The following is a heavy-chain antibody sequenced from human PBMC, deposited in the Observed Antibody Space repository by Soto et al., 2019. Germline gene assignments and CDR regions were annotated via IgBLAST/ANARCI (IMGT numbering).Heavy chain of an antibody. J-gene: IGHJ4*02. CDR1: GYNFPYFW. CDR2: IDPSDSYT. D-gene: IGHD1-1*01. V-gene: IGHV5-10-1*01. Sequence: XDSLKVSCECSGYNFPYFWITLVLQMPGKGLEWMGTIDPSDSYTDYSPSFQGHVSLSADKSSSTAYLQWSSLKASDTAMYYCARNQKLAERLSALDYWGQGTPVTVSS. CDR3: ARNQKLAERLSALDY.